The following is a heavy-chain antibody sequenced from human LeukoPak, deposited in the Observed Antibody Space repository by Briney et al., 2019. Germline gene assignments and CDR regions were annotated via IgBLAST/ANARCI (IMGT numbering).Heavy chain of an antibody. CDR2: ISYDGSNK. V-gene: IGHV3-30*04. CDR3: ARDGDYYDSSGYYSPAY. CDR1: GFTFSSYA. Sequence: SGGSLRLSCAASGFTFSSYAMHWVRQAPGKGLEWVAVISYDGSNKYYADSVKGRFTISRDNSKNTLYLQMNSLRAEDTAVYYCARDGDYYDSSGYYSPAYWGQGTLVTVSS. J-gene: IGHJ4*02. D-gene: IGHD3-22*01.